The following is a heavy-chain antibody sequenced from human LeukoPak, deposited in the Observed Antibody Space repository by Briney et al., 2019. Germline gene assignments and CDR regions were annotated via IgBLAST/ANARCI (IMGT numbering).Heavy chain of an antibody. V-gene: IGHV4-38-2*01. D-gene: IGHD6-6*01. Sequence: KPSETLSLTCAVSGYSISSGYYWGWIRQPPGKGLEWIGSIYHSGSTYYNPSLKSRVTISVDTSKNQFSLKLSSMTAADTAVYYCARLSIAARVACQEFDYWGQGTLVTVSS. CDR1: GYSISSGYY. J-gene: IGHJ4*02. CDR2: IYHSGST. CDR3: ARLSIAARVACQEFDY.